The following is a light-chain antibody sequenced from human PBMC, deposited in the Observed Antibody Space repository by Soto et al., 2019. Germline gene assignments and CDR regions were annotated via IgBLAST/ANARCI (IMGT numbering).Light chain of an antibody. CDR2: WAS. CDR1: QSVLYSSNNQNY. J-gene: IGKJ2*01. CDR3: QQYYSTPVT. V-gene: IGKV4-1*01. Sequence: DIVMTQSPDSLAVSLGERATINCKSSQSVLYSSNNQNYLAWYQQKPGQPPKLLLYWASTRESGVPDRFSGSGSGTDFTLTISSLQAEDVAVYYCQQYYSTPVTFGQGTKLEIK.